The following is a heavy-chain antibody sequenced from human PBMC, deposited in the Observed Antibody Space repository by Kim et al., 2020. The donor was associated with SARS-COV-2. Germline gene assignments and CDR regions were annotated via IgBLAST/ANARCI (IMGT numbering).Heavy chain of an antibody. CDR1: GFTFSSYG. CDR2: ISYDGSNK. CDR3: AKDRPGGWYPSWFDY. J-gene: IGHJ4*02. D-gene: IGHD6-19*01. V-gene: IGHV3-30*18. Sequence: GGSLRLSCAASGFTFSSYGMHWVRQAPGKGLEWVAVISYDGSNKYYADSVKGRFTISRDNSKNTLYLQMNSLRAEDTAVYYCAKDRPGGWYPSWFDYWGQGTLVTVSS.